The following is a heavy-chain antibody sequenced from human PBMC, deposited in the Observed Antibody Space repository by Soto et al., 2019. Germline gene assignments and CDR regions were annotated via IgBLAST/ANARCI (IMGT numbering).Heavy chain of an antibody. CDR1: GGSISSYY. J-gene: IGHJ4*02. V-gene: IGHV4-59*01. CDR2: IYYSGST. D-gene: IGHD3-22*01. Sequence: SETLSLTCTVSGGSISSYYWSWIRQPPGKGLEWIGYIYYSGSTNYNPSLKSRVTISVDTSKNQFSLKLSSVTAADTAVYYCARVAKDLGDSSGYYYVDYWGQGTLVAVSS. CDR3: ARVAKDLGDSSGYYYVDY.